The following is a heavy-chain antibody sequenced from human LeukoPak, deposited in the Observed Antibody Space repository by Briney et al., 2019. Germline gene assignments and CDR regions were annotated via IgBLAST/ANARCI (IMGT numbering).Heavy chain of an antibody. V-gene: IGHV3-30-3*01. CDR3: ARGDSGYDPMEDY. CDR2: ISYDGSNK. D-gene: IGHD5-12*01. Sequence: PGGSLRLSCAASGFTFSSYAMHWVRQAPGKGLEWVAVISYDGSNKYYADSVKGRFTISRVNSKNTLYLQMNSLRAEDTAVYYCARGDSGYDPMEDYWGQGTLVTVSS. CDR1: GFTFSSYA. J-gene: IGHJ4*02.